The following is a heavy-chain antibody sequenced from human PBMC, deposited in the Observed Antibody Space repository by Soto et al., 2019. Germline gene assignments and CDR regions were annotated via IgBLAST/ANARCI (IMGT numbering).Heavy chain of an antibody. CDR1: GFLFASYG. V-gene: IGHV3-30*18. Sequence: GGSLRLSCAASGFLFASYGMHWVRQAPGKGLEWVAVISYDGRDQHYADPVKGRFTISRDNSKNTLYLQMNSLRAEDTAVYYCAKDLEQWLVGGVAYWGQGTLVTVSS. J-gene: IGHJ4*02. CDR2: ISYDGRDQ. D-gene: IGHD6-19*01. CDR3: AKDLEQWLVGGVAY.